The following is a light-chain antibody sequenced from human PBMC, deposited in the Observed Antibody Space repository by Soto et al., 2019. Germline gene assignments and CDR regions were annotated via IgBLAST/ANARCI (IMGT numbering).Light chain of an antibody. CDR2: DIS. V-gene: IGKV3-11*01. CDR3: QQRATWPPLIT. J-gene: IGKJ3*01. Sequence: EIVLTQSPATLFLSPGERATLSCRTSQSVTTNFVWYQQKPGQAPRLLIYDISNRATGIPDRFSGSGSGTDFTLTISSLEPEDFAVYYCQQRATWPPLITVGPGTKVEIK. CDR1: QSVTTN.